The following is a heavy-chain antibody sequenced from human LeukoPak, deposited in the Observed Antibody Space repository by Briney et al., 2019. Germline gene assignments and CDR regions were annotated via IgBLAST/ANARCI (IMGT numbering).Heavy chain of an antibody. CDR1: GYTFDSYG. Sequence: GESLKISCKGSGYTFDSYGMHWVRQAPGKGLEWVAVISYDGNNKYYANSVKGRFTISRDNSKNTLYLQMNSLRAEDTAVYYCTRERDLSLYYFDYWGQGALVTVSS. CDR3: TRERDLSLYYFDY. J-gene: IGHJ4*02. V-gene: IGHV3-30*19. CDR2: ISYDGNNK.